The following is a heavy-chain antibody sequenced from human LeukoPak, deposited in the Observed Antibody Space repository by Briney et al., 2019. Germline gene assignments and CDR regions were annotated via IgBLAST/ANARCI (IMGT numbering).Heavy chain of an antibody. CDR3: AREDLWFGEFLFDY. D-gene: IGHD3-10*01. CDR1: GFTFCDSY. CDR2: ICSSGSTI. Sequence: PGGSLRLSCVAPGFTFCDSYMSWVRPAPGKRVGRVSYICSSGSTIYYADSEKGRFTISRDNAKNSLYLQMNSLRAEDTAVYYCAREDLWFGEFLFDYWGQGTLVTVSS. V-gene: IGHV3-11*01. J-gene: IGHJ4*02.